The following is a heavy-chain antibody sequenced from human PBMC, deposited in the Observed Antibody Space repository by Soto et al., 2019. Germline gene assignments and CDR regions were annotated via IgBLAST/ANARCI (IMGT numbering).Heavy chain of an antibody. V-gene: IGHV1-2*02. D-gene: IGHD3-22*01. CDR2: INPNSGGT. CDR3: ARGDNGYYYDSSGYYGMGVGVSMDV. Sequence: ASVKVSCKASGYTFTGYYMHWVRQAPGQGLEWRGWINPNSGGTNYAQKYQGRVTMTRDTSISTAYMELSRLRSDDTAVYYCARGDNGYYYDSSGYYGMGVGVSMDVWGQGTTVTVSS. J-gene: IGHJ6*02. CDR1: GYTFTGYY.